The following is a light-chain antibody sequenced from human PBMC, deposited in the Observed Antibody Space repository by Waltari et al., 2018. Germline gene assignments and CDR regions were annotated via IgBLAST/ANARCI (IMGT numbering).Light chain of an antibody. V-gene: IGKV4-1*01. J-gene: IGKJ1*01. CDR3: QQYYSTWT. Sequence: IGMTQSPDSLAVSLGERASINCKFSQSALYSSNNKNYLAWYQQKPGQPPKLHIYWASTRESRIPDRFSGSGSGTDFTLTISSLQAEDVAVYYCQQYYSTWTFGQGTKVEIK. CDR2: WAS. CDR1: QSALYSSNNKNY.